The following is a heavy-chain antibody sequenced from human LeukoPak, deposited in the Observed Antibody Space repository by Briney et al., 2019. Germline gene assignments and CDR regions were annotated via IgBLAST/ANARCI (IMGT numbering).Heavy chain of an antibody. CDR3: ARVSYESSGYYSLFES. V-gene: IGHV1-2*06. CDR2: INPNSGGT. CDR1: GYTFTGYY. D-gene: IGHD3-22*01. Sequence: ASVKVSCKASGYTFTGYYMHWVRQAPGQGLEWMGRINPNSGGTNYAQKFQGRVTMTRDTSISTAYMELSRLRSDDTAVYYCARVSYESSGYYSLFESWGQGTLVTVSS. J-gene: IGHJ4*02.